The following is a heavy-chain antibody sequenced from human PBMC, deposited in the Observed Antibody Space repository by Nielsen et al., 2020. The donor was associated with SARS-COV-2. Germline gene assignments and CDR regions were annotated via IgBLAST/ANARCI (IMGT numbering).Heavy chain of an antibody. CDR3: ANSGGMDV. V-gene: IGHV3-33*08. Sequence: GESLKISCAASGFNFTNAWMTWVRQAPGKGLEWVAVIWYDGSNKYYADSVKGRFTISRDNSKNTLYLQMNSLRAEDTALYYCANSGGMDVWGQGTTVTVSS. CDR2: IWYDGSNK. D-gene: IGHD3-10*01. J-gene: IGHJ6*02. CDR1: GFNFTNAW.